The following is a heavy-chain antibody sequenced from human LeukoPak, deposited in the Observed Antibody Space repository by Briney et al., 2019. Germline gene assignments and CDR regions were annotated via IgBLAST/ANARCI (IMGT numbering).Heavy chain of an antibody. CDR1: GYTFTSYT. V-gene: IGHV7-4-1*02. CDR3: ARLTTNWFDP. D-gene: IGHD1-1*01. J-gene: IGHJ5*02. CDR2: INTNTGNP. Sequence: ASVKVSCKASGYTFTSYTMNWVRQAPGQGLEWMGWINTNTGNPTYAQGFTGRFVFLLDTSVSTAYLQINSLQAEDTAVYYCARLTTNWFDPWGQGTLVTVSS.